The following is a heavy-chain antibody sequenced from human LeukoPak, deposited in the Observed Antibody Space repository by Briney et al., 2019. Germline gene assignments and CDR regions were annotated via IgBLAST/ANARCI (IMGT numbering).Heavy chain of an antibody. J-gene: IGHJ3*02. D-gene: IGHD6-19*01. CDR2: IYDSGST. CDR3: ARRLFNSGWRDAFDI. V-gene: IGHV4-59*08. Sequence: SETLSLTCTVSGGSISTYYWSWIRQPPGRGLERIGLIYDSGSTIYKPSLKSRLTISVDTSKNQVSLRLTSVTAADTAVYYCARRLFNSGWRDAFDIWGQGTRVTVSS. CDR1: GGSISTYY.